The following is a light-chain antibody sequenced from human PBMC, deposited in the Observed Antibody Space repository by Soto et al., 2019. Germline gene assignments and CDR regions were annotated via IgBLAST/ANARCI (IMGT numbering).Light chain of an antibody. CDR1: KSGSKS. Sequence: SYELTQPPSVSVAPGQTARISCGGDKSGSKSVHWYQQKAGQTPVLVVYDDSDRPSGIPERFSGYNSGNTASLIISRVEGGDEADYCCQVWDSSSDHVVFGGGTKLTVL. V-gene: IGLV3-21*02. CDR2: DDS. J-gene: IGLJ3*02. CDR3: QVWDSSSDHVV.